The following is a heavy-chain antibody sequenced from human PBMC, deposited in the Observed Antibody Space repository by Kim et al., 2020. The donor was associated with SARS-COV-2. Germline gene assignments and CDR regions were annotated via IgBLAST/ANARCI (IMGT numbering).Heavy chain of an antibody. D-gene: IGHD6-13*01. J-gene: IGHJ4*02. Sequence: AQKLQGRVTMTTDTSTSTAYMELRSLRSDDTAVYYCARAVLTAAGHYFDYWGQGTLVTVSS. V-gene: IGHV1-18*01. CDR3: ARAVLTAAGHYFDY.